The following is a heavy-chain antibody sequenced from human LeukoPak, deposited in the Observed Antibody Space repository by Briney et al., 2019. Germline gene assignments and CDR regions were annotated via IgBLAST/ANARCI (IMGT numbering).Heavy chain of an antibody. V-gene: IGHV1-2*06. CDR1: GYTFTGYY. CDR3: ARGGVDFWSGYSYYYYYMDV. Sequence: ASVKVSCKASGYTFTGYYMHWVRQAPRQGLEWMGRINPNSGGTNYAQKFQGRVTMTRDTSISTAYMELSRLRSDDTAVYYCARGGVDFWSGYSYYYYYMDVWGKGTTVTVSS. D-gene: IGHD3-3*01. J-gene: IGHJ6*03. CDR2: INPNSGGT.